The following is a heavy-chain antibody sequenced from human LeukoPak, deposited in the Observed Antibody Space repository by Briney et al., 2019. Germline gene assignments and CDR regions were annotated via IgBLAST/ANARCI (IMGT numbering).Heavy chain of an antibody. CDR2: ISTSGRPT. CDR3: AREGIAAGFDP. Sequence: PGGSLRLSCAASGFSFSNYEMNWVRQAPGKGLEWVSYISTSGRPTYYADSVKGRFTISRDNAKNSLYLQMNSLRAEDTAVYYCAREGIAAGFDPWGQGTLVTVSS. J-gene: IGHJ5*02. V-gene: IGHV3-48*03. CDR1: GFSFSNYE. D-gene: IGHD6-13*01.